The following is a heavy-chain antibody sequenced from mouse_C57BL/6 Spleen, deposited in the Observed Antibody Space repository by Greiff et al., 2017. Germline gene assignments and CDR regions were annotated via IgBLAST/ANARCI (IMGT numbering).Heavy chain of an antibody. CDR3: ARPRWLPWYFDV. Sequence: VQLKQSGPELVKPGASVKMSCKASGYTFTDYNMHWVKQSHGKSLEWIGYINPNNGGTSYNQKFKGKATLTVNKSSSTAYMELRSLTSEDSAVYYCARPRWLPWYFDVWGTGTTVTVSS. CDR2: INPNNGGT. V-gene: IGHV1-22*01. CDR1: GYTFTDYN. D-gene: IGHD2-3*01. J-gene: IGHJ1*03.